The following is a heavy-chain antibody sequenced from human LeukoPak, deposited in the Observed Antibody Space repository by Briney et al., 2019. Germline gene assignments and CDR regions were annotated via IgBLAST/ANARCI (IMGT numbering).Heavy chain of an antibody. CDR3: AKDVTATASSYYGMDV. CDR2: ISWNSGRI. D-gene: IGHD2-21*02. Sequence: PGRSLRLSCAASGFTFDDYVMHWVRQAPGKGLEWVSGISWNSGRIGYADSVKGRFTISRDNAKNSLYLQMNSLRAEDTDLYYCAKDVTATASSYYGMDVWGQGTTVTVSS. CDR1: GFTFDDYV. J-gene: IGHJ6*02. V-gene: IGHV3-9*01.